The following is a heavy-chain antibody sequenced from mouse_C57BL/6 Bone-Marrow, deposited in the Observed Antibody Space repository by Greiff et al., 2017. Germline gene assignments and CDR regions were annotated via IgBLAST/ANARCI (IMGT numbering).Heavy chain of an antibody. Sequence: VQLQQPGAELVMPGASVKLSCKASGYTFTSYWMHWVKQRPGQGLEWIGEIDPSDSYTNYNQKFKGKSTLTVDKSSSTAYMQLSSLTSEDSAVYYCAYDYDGAGAYWGQGTLVTVSA. J-gene: IGHJ3*01. CDR3: AYDYDGAGAY. V-gene: IGHV1-69*01. CDR2: IDPSDSYT. D-gene: IGHD2-4*01. CDR1: GYTFTSYW.